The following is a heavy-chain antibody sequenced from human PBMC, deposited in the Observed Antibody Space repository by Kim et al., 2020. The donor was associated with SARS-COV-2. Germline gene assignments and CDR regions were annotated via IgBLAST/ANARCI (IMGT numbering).Heavy chain of an antibody. CDR3: AGGADYGDYWRISTLDY. J-gene: IGHJ4*02. Sequence: SVKVSCKASGGTFSSYAISWVRQAPGQGLEWMGGIIPIFGTANYAQKFQGRVTITADESTSTAYMELSSLRSEDTAVYYCAGGADYGDYWRISTLDYWGQGTLVTVSS. CDR1: GGTFSSYA. CDR2: IIPIFGTA. D-gene: IGHD4-17*01. V-gene: IGHV1-69*13.